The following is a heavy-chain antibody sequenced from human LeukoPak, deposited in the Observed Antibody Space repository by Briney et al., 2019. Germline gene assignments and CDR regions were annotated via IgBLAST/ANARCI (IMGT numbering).Heavy chain of an antibody. CDR3: AKAALIRSGDSYYFDY. V-gene: IGHV3-23*01. J-gene: IGHJ4*02. CDR1: GFTFSSYA. CDR2: ISGSGGST. D-gene: IGHD2-15*01. Sequence: TGGSLRLSCAASGFTFSSYAMSWVRQAPGKGLEWVSAISGSGGSTYYADSVKGRFTISRDNSKNTLYLQMNSLRAEDTAVYYCAKAALIRSGDSYYFDYWGQGTLVTVSS.